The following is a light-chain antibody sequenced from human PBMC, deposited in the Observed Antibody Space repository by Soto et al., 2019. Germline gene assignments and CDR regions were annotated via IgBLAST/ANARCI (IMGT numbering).Light chain of an antibody. J-gene: IGKJ1*01. CDR2: LGS. CDR3: MQSLQTPWT. Sequence: DIVVTQSPLSLPVIPGEPASISCRSTQSLLYSNGYNYLDWYLQKPGQSPQLLIYLGSNRASGVPDRFSGSVSGTDFTLKISRVEAEDVGVYYCMQSLQTPWTFGQGTKVEIK. CDR1: QSLLYSNGYNY. V-gene: IGKV2-28*01.